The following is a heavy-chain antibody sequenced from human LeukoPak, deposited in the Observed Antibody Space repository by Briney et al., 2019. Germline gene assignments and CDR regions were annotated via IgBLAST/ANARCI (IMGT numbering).Heavy chain of an antibody. CDR2: INPNSGGT. J-gene: IGHJ4*02. CDR3: ARDNAAGYCSGSSCYSADY. CDR1: GYTFTGYY. D-gene: IGHD2-15*01. Sequence: GASVKVSCKASGYTFTGYYMHWVRQAPGQGLEWMGRINPNSGGTSYAQKFQGRVTMTRDTSINTAYIELSRLRFDDTAVYYCARDNAAGYCSGSSCYSADYWGQGTLVTVSS. V-gene: IGHV1-2*06.